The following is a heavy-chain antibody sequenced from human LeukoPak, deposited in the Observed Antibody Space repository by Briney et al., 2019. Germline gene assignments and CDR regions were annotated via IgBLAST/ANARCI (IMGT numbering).Heavy chain of an antibody. J-gene: IGHJ4*02. CDR3: TLITMVRGNTH. CDR2: IRSKPYGGTT. V-gene: IGHV3-49*04. Sequence: GGSLRLSCATSGFTFGDYGMSWVRQAPGKGLEWVGFIRSKPYGGTTEYAASVKGRFTISRDDSKSIAYLEMNSLKTEDTAVYYCTLITMVRGNTHWGQGTLVTVSS. CDR1: GFTFGDYG. D-gene: IGHD3-10*01.